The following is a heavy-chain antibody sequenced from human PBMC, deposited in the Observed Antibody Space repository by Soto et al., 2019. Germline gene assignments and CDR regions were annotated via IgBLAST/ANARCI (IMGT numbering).Heavy chain of an antibody. V-gene: IGHV3-66*01. J-gene: IGHJ6*03. CDR1: GFTVSSNY. D-gene: IGHD3-10*01. Sequence: GGSLRLSCAASGFTVSSNYMSWVRQAPGKGLEWVSVIYSGGSTYYADSVKGRFTISRDNSKNTLYLQMNSLRAEDTAVYYCASYYYGSGRDYYMDVWGKGTTVTVSS. CDR3: ASYYYGSGRDYYMDV. CDR2: IYSGGST.